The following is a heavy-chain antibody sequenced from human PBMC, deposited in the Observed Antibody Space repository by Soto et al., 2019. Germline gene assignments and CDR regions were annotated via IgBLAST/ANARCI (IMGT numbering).Heavy chain of an antibody. Sequence: QTGGSLRLSCAASGFTFSSYAMSWVRQAPGKGLEWVSAISGSGGSTYYADSVKGRFTISRDNSKNTLYLQMNSLRAEDTAVYYCAPDQRDSSGYYYFDYWGQGTLVTVSS. CDR2: ISGSGGST. CDR1: GFTFSSYA. J-gene: IGHJ4*02. CDR3: APDQRDSSGYYYFDY. D-gene: IGHD3-22*01. V-gene: IGHV3-23*01.